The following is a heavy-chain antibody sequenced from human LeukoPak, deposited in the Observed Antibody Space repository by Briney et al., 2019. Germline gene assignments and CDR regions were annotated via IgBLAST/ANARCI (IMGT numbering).Heavy chain of an antibody. CDR3: ARMARVDPFDY. Sequence: PGVSLRLSCAASGFTVSSNYMSWVRQAPGKGLEWVSVIYSGGSTYYADSVKGRFTISRDNSKNTLYLQMNSLRAEDTAVYYCARMARVDPFDYWGQGTLVTVSS. CDR1: GFTVSSNY. V-gene: IGHV3-53*01. CDR2: IYSGGST. J-gene: IGHJ4*02. D-gene: IGHD5-24*01.